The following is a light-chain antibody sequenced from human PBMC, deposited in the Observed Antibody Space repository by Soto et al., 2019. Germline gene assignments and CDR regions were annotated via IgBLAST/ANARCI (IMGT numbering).Light chain of an antibody. CDR1: QSISSW. CDR2: DAA. V-gene: IGKV1-5*01. Sequence: DIQMTQSPSTLSAYVGDRVTITCRASQSISSWLAWYQQKPGKAPNLLIYDAASLEAGDPSRFSGSGTGTEFTLTSNSLQPTDFATYYCQQYNSYPWTFGQGTKVEI. CDR3: QQYNSYPWT. J-gene: IGKJ1*01.